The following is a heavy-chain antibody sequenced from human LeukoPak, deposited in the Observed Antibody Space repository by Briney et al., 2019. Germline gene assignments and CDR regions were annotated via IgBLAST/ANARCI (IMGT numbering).Heavy chain of an antibody. V-gene: IGHV4-34*01. Sequence: SETLSLTCAVYGGSFSGYYWSWIRQPPGKGLEWIGEINHSGSTNYNPSLKSRVTISVDTPKNQFSLKLSSVTAADTAVYYCARGRDYYYGSGSYLYWGQGTLVTVSS. D-gene: IGHD3-10*01. J-gene: IGHJ4*02. CDR1: GGSFSGYY. CDR3: ARGRDYYYGSGSYLY. CDR2: INHSGST.